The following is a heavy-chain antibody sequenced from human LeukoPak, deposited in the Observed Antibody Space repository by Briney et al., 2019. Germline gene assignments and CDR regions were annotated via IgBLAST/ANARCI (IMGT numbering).Heavy chain of an antibody. CDR1: GFTFSSYG. V-gene: IGHV3-30*02. Sequence: PRGSLRLSCAASGFTFSSYGMHWVRQAPGKGLEGVAFIRYDGSNKYYADSVKGRFTISRDNSKNTLYLQMNSLRAEDTAVYYCAKDYSGSYPLSGYWGQGTLVSVSS. CDR3: AKDYSGSYPLSGY. J-gene: IGHJ4*02. D-gene: IGHD1-26*01. CDR2: IRYDGSNK.